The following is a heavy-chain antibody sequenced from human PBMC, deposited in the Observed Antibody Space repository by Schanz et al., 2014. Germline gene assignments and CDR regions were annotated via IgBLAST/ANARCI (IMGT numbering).Heavy chain of an antibody. CDR1: GYTFTTYY. J-gene: IGHJ3*02. D-gene: IGHD6-19*01. V-gene: IGHV1-46*01. CDR3: ARGLGDERWLDLNEAFDI. CDR2: INPSVGNT. Sequence: QVQLVQSGAEGKKPGVSVKVSCKASGYTFTTYYIHWVRQAPGQGLEWMGKINPSVGNTNYAQKFRGRVTMTRDTSTSTVYMELSSLRSEDTAVYYCARGLGDERWLDLNEAFDIWGQGTIXTVSS.